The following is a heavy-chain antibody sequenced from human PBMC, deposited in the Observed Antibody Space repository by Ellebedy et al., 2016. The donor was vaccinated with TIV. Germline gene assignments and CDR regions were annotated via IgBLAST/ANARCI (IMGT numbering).Heavy chain of an antibody. Sequence: PGGSLRLSCAASGFTFSSYSMNWFRQAPGKGLEWVGFILSKTSGGTTEYAASVKGRFTISRDDSKSIAYLQMNGVKTDDTAVYYCTRATYTAQPLFDYWGQGTLVSVSS. CDR1: GFTFSSYS. D-gene: IGHD2-2*02. CDR3: TRATYTAQPLFDY. CDR2: ILSKTSGGTT. J-gene: IGHJ4*02. V-gene: IGHV3-49*03.